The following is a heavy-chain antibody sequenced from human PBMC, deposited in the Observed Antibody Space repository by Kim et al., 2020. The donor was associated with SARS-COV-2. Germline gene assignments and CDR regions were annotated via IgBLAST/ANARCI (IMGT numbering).Heavy chain of an antibody. J-gene: IGHJ5*02. V-gene: IGHV4-39*01. CDR2: IYYSGST. Sequence: SETLSLTCTVSGGSISSSSYYWGWIRQPPGKGLEWIGSIYYSGSTYYNPSLKSRVTISVDTSKNQFSLKLSSVTAADTAVYYCARHPQTMRITMIVVVGSWFDPWGQGTLVTVSS. CDR1: GGSISSSSYY. CDR3: ARHPQTMRITMIVVVGSWFDP. D-gene: IGHD3-22*01.